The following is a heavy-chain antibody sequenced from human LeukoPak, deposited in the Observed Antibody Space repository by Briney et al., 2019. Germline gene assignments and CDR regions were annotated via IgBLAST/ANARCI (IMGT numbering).Heavy chain of an antibody. V-gene: IGHV3-30*03. D-gene: IGHD3-3*01. J-gene: IGHJ4*02. CDR2: ISYDGSNK. Sequence: GGSLRLSCAASGFPFSSYSMNWVRQAPGKGLEWVAVISYDGSNKYYADSVKGRFPISRDNSKNTLYLQMNSLRAEDTAVYYCARMEWLSKFDYWGRGTLVTVSS. CDR3: ARMEWLSKFDY. CDR1: GFPFSSYS.